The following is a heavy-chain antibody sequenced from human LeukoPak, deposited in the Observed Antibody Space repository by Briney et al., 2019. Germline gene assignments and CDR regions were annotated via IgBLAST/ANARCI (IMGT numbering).Heavy chain of an antibody. CDR2: ISYDGSNK. D-gene: IGHD6-13*01. Sequence: PGGSLRLSCAASGFTFSSYGMPWVRQAPGKGLEWVAVISYDGSNKYYADSVKGRFTISRDNSKNTLYLQMNSLRAEDTAVYYCAKSCQQLVLDYWGQGTLVTVSS. V-gene: IGHV3-30*18. J-gene: IGHJ4*02. CDR3: AKSCQQLVLDY. CDR1: GFTFSSYG.